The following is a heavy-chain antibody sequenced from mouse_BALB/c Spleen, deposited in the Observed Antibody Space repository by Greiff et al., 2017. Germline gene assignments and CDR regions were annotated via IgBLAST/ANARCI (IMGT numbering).Heavy chain of an antibody. D-gene: IGHD1-1*01. CDR2: ISSGGSYT. J-gene: IGHJ4*01. V-gene: IGHV5-6*01. Sequence: EVKVVESGGDLVKPGGSLKLSCAASGFTFSSYGMSWVRQTPDKRLEWVATISSGGSYTYYPDSVKGRFTISRDNAKNTLYLQMSSLKSEDTAMYYCARDYGHAMDYWGQGTSVTVSS. CDR1: GFTFSSYG. CDR3: ARDYGHAMDY.